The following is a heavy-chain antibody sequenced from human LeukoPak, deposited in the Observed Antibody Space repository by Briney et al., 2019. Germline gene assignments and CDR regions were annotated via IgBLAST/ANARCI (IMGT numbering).Heavy chain of an antibody. J-gene: IGHJ4*02. D-gene: IGHD2/OR15-2a*01. Sequence: SETLSLTCTVSGGSISSSSYYWGWIRQPPGKGLEWIGSIYYSGSTYYNPSLKSRVTISVDTSKNQFSLKLSSVTAADTAVYYCARVLQEFGYWGQGTLVTVSS. CDR1: GGSISSSSYY. CDR2: IYYSGST. V-gene: IGHV4-39*01. CDR3: ARVLQEFGY.